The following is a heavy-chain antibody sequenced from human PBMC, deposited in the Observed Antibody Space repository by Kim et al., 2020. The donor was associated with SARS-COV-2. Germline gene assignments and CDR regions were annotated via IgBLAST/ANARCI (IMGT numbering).Heavy chain of an antibody. J-gene: IGHJ5*02. CDR3: ARDPSSLRGWFDP. V-gene: IGHV3-21*01. CDR1: GFTFSSYS. CDR2: ISSSSSYI. Sequence: GGSLRLSCAASGFTFSSYSMNWVRQAPGKGLEWVSSISSSSSYIYYADSVKGRFTISRDNAKNSLYLQMNSLRAEDTAVYYCARDPSSLRGWFDPWGQGTLVTVSS.